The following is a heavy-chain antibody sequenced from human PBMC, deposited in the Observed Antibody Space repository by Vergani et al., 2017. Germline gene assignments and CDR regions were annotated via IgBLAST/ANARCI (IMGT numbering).Heavy chain of an antibody. D-gene: IGHD4-17*01. Sequence: EVQLVTSGGGLVQPGGSLRLSCAASGFTFSSYAMSWVRQAPGKGLEWVSAISGSGGSTYYAESVKGRFTISRDNSKNTLYLQMNSLRAEDTAVYYCARTGEWMRSNNGPPDYGFSLYVWGQGTTVIVSS. CDR3: ARTGEWMRSNNGPPDYGFSLYV. CDR1: GFTFSSYA. V-gene: IGHV3-23*04. CDR2: ISGSGGST. J-gene: IGHJ6*02.